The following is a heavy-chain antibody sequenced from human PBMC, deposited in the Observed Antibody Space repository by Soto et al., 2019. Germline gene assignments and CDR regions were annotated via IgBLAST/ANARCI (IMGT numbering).Heavy chain of an antibody. CDR2: IYWDDDK. CDR3: AHRVLRTVFGLVTTTAIYFDF. V-gene: IGHV2-5*05. Sequence: QITLNESGPTVVRPTETLTLTCRFSGFSLTTSGVGVGWIRQSPGKAPEWLALIYWDDDKRYGASLKSRLTITKDTSKNQVGLTVSDLDPTDTATYYCAHRVLRTVFGLVTTTAIYFDFWGQGTPVAVSS. CDR1: GFSLTTSGVG. D-gene: IGHD3-3*01. J-gene: IGHJ4*02.